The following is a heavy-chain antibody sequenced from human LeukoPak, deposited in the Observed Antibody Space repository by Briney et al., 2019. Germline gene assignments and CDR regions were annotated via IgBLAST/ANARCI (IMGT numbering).Heavy chain of an antibody. CDR3: AKGYDSSGYYLFDY. Sequence: GGSLRLSCAASGFTFDDYAMHWVRQAPGKGLEWVSGISWNSGSIGYADSVKGRFTISRDNAKNSLYLQMNSLRAEDTALYYCAKGYDSSGYYLFDYWGQGTLVTVSS. V-gene: IGHV3-9*01. J-gene: IGHJ4*02. D-gene: IGHD3-22*01. CDR2: ISWNSGSI. CDR1: GFTFDDYA.